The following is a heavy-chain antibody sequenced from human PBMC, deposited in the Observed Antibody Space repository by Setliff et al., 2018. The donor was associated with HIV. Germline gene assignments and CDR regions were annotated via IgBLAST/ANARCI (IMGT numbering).Heavy chain of an antibody. J-gene: IGHJ3*02. D-gene: IGHD3-22*01. CDR3: ARVGYDSSGYYPRGAFDI. Sequence: SVKVSCKASGYTFTGYYMHWVRQAPGQGLEWMGGIIPIFGTANYAQKFQGRVTITTDESTSTAYMELSSLRSEDTAVYYCARVGYDSSGYYPRGAFDIWGQGTMVTVSS. CDR2: IIPIFGTA. CDR1: GYTFTGYY. V-gene: IGHV1-69*05.